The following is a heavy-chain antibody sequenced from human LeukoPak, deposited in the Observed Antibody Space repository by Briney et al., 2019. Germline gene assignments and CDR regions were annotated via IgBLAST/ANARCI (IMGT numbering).Heavy chain of an antibody. CDR1: GFTFSDYW. V-gene: IGHV3-23*01. CDR2: ISGSGGST. Sequence: PGGSLRLSCGASGFTFSDYWMAWVRQAPGKGLEWVSAISGSGGSTYYADSVKGRFTISRDNSKNTLYLQMNSLRAEDTAVYYCAKDLVPSQWFGEWYWGQGTLVTVSS. CDR3: AKDLVPSQWFGEWY. J-gene: IGHJ4*02. D-gene: IGHD3-10*01.